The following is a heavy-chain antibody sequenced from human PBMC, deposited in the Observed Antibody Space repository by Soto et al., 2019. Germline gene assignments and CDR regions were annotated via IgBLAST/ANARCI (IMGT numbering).Heavy chain of an antibody. D-gene: IGHD4-17*01. V-gene: IGHV4-59*01. J-gene: IGHJ4*02. CDR2: IYYSGST. CDR3: ARGRRPYGDYAYFDY. Sequence: SETLSLTCTVSGGSISSYYWSWIRQPPGKGLEWIGYIYYSGSTNYNPPLKSRVTISVDTSKNQFSLKLSSVTAADTAVYYCARGRRPYGDYAYFDYWGQGTLVTVSS. CDR1: GGSISSYY.